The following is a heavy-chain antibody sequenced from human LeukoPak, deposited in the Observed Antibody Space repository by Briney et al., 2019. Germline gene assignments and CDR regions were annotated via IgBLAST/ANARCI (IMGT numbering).Heavy chain of an antibody. V-gene: IGHV1-8*01. CDR2: MNPNSDNT. D-gene: IGHD3-22*01. CDR3: ATAHYSSGYYYYFDY. CDR1: GYTFTSYD. J-gene: IGHJ4*02. Sequence: ASVKVSCKASGYTFTSYDINWVRQAPGQGLEWIGWMNPNSDNTDYAQKFQGRVTMTEDTSTDTAYMELSSLRSEDTAVYYCATAHYSSGYYYYFDYWGQGTLVTVSS.